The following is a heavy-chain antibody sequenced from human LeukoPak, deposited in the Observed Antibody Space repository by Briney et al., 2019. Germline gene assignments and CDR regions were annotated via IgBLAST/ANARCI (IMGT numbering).Heavy chain of an antibody. CDR3: ARSYSGYEPIDY. J-gene: IGHJ4*02. D-gene: IGHD5-12*01. Sequence: GASVKVSCKASGGTFSSYAISWVRQAPGQGLEWMGRIIPILGIANYAQKFQGRVTITADKSTSTAYMELSSLRSEDTAVYYCARSYSGYEPIDYWGQGTLVTVSS. CDR2: IIPILGIA. V-gene: IGHV1-69*04. CDR1: GGTFSSYA.